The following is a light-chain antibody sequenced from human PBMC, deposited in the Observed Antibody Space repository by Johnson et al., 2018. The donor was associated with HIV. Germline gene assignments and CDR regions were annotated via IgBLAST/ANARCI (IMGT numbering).Light chain of an antibody. CDR2: DNN. CDR3: GTWDSRLRTGF. CDR1: SSNIGKNS. V-gene: IGLV1-51*01. Sequence: QSVLTQPPSVSAAPGQKVTIPCSGSSSNIGKNSVSWYQQLPGTAPKLLIYDNNKRPSGIPDRFSGSKSGTSATLGITRLQTGDEADYYCGTWDSRLRTGFFGTGTKVPVL. J-gene: IGLJ1*01.